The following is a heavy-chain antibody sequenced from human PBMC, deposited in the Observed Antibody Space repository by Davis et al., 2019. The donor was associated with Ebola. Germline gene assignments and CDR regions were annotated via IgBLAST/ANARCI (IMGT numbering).Heavy chain of an antibody. V-gene: IGHV3-30-3*01. D-gene: IGHD3-10*01. J-gene: IGHJ6*02. CDR3: AKGRYGSGKRGMDV. CDR1: GFTFSGSA. Sequence: GESLKISCAASGFTFSGSAMHWVRQAPGKGLEWVAVISYDGSNKYYADSVKGRFTISRDNSKNTLYLQMNSLRAEDTAVYYCAKGRYGSGKRGMDVWGQGTTVTVSS. CDR2: ISYDGSNK.